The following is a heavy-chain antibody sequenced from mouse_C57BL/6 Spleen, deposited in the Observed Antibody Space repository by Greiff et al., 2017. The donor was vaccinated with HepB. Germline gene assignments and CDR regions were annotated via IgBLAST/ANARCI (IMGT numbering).Heavy chain of an antibody. CDR1: GYAFSSYW. J-gene: IGHJ2*01. V-gene: IGHV1-80*01. D-gene: IGHD1-1*01. Sequence: ESGAELVKPGASVKISCKASGYAFSSYWMNWVKQRPGKGLEWIGQIYPGDGDTNYNGKFKGKATLTADKSSSTAYMQLSSLTSEDSAVYFCARGDYYGSRYFDYWGQCTTLTVSS. CDR2: IYPGDGDT. CDR3: ARGDYYGSRYFDY.